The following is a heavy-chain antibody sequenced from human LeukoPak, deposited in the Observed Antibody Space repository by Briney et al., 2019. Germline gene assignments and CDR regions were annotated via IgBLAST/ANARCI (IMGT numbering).Heavy chain of an antibody. V-gene: IGHV3-30*18. Sequence: GRSLRLSCAASGFTFSSYGMHWVRQAPGKGLEWVAVISYDGSNKYYADSVKGRFTISRDNSKNTLYPQMNSLRAEDTAVYYCAKGGTFDPWGQGTLVTVSS. J-gene: IGHJ5*02. D-gene: IGHD1-1*01. CDR1: GFTFSSYG. CDR2: ISYDGSNK. CDR3: AKGGTFDP.